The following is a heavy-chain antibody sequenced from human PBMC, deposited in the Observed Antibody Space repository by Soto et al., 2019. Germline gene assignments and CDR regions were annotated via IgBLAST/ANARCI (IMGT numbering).Heavy chain of an antibody. CDR3: AREFSSSWRFDY. Sequence: HVQLVQSGAEVKKPGASVKVSCKASGYTFTSYDINWVRQATGQGLEWMGWMNPNSGNTGYAQKFQGRVTLTRNTFISTAYMELCRLRSHNTAVYHSAREFSSSWRFDYWGQGTLVTVSS. D-gene: IGHD6-13*01. CDR1: GYTFTSYD. CDR2: MNPNSGNT. J-gene: IGHJ4*02. V-gene: IGHV1-8*01.